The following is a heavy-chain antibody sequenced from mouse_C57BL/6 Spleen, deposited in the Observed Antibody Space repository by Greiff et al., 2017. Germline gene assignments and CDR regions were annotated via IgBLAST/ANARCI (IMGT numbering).Heavy chain of an antibody. Sequence: VQLQQSGPGLVQPSQSLSITCTVSDFSLPSYGVHWVRQSPGKGLELLGVIWSGGSTDYNAAFISRLSISKDNSKSQVFFKMNSPQDDDTDIYDCARGGLRPMDYWGQGTSVTVSS. D-gene: IGHD2-4*01. CDR1: DFSLPSYG. J-gene: IGHJ4*01. CDR2: IWSGGST. V-gene: IGHV2-2*01. CDR3: ARGGLRPMDY.